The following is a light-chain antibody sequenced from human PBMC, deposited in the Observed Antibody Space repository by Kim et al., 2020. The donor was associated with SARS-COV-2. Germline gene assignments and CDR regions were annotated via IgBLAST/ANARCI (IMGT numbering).Light chain of an antibody. CDR2: RNN. CDR1: SSNSGTNY. Sequence: GQRVPSSFSGSSSNSGTNYVYWYQQLPGTSPKLLIYRNNQRPSGVPDRFSGSKSGTSASLAISGLRSEDEADYYCAAWDDSLSGVVFGGGTQLTVL. CDR3: AAWDDSLSGVV. J-gene: IGLJ2*01. V-gene: IGLV1-47*01.